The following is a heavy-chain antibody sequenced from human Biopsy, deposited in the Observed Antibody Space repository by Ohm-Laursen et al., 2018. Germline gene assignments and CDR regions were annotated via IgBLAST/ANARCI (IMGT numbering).Heavy chain of an antibody. CDR2: IFPRDSDT. J-gene: IGHJ3*02. Sequence: ESLKISCKGSGYSFDTYWIAWVRQMPGKGLEWIGIIFPRDSDTAYSPSFQGQVTTSVDKSISTAYLQWSSLKASDTAMYFCARLRYESVWGSYGSSAFDIWGQGTMVTVSS. D-gene: IGHD3-16*01. CDR3: ARLRYESVWGSYGSSAFDI. CDR1: GYSFDTYW. V-gene: IGHV5-51*01.